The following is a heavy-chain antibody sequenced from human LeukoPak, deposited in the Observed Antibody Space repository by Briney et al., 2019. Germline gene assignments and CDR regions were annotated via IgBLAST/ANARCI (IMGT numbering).Heavy chain of an antibody. CDR3: ATNYYGSGSPTYYMDV. CDR1: GGTFSRYA. J-gene: IGHJ6*03. Sequence: ASVKVSCKASGGTFSRYAISWVRPAPGQGLEWMGGIIPIFGTANYAQKFQGRVTITTDESTSTAYMELSSLRSEDTAVYYCATNYYGSGSPTYYMDVWGKGTTVTVSS. D-gene: IGHD3-10*01. CDR2: IIPIFGTA. V-gene: IGHV1-69*05.